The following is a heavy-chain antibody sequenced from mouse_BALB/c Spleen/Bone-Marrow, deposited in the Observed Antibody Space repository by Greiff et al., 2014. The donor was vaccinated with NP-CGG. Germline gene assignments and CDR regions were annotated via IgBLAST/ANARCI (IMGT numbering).Heavy chain of an antibody. CDR1: GYTFSNYW. CDR2: IYPGNSDT. V-gene: IGHV1-5*01. CDR3: TTLARSDFDY. D-gene: IGHD3-1*01. J-gene: IGHJ2*01. Sequence: EVQLVESGTVLARPGAAVKMSCKASGYTFSNYWMHWVKQRPGQGLEWIGTIYPGNSDTTYNQKFKGKAELTAVTSTSTAYMELSSLTNEDSAVYYCTTLARSDFDYWGQGTTLTVSS.